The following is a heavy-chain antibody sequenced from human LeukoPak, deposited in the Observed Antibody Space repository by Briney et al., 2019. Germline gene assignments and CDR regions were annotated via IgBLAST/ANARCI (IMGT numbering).Heavy chain of an antibody. D-gene: IGHD6-13*01. CDR3: ARGSYSSSWFLDY. CDR1: GYTFTSYD. Sequence: ASVKVSCRASGYTFTSYDINWVRQATGQGLEWMGWMNPNSGNTGYAQKFQGRVTITRNTSISTAYMELSSLRSEDTAVYYCARGSYSSSWFLDYWGQGTLVTVSS. J-gene: IGHJ4*02. V-gene: IGHV1-8*03. CDR2: MNPNSGNT.